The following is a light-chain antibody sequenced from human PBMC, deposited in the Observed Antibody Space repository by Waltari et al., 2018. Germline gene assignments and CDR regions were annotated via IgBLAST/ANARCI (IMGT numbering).Light chain of an antibody. CDR1: SSNIGSNT. CDR3: AAWDDTSKGL. J-gene: IGLJ3*02. CDR2: NDD. Sequence: QSVLTQPPSASGAPGQRVTITCSIGSSNIGSNTVNWYQQFPGTAPKLLMFNDDQRASGVPGRFSGSRSVTSASLAISGLQSEDEATYYCAAWDDTSKGLFGGGTTLTVL. V-gene: IGLV1-44*01.